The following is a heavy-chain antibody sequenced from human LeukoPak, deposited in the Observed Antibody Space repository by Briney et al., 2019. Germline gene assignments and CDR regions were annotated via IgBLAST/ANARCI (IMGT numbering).Heavy chain of an antibody. CDR1: GFTFSSYG. Sequence: VGSLRLSCAASGFTFSSYGMHWVRQAPGKGLEWVSSISGDTSYIYYADSVKGRFTISRDTAKNSLYLQMNSLRAEDTAVYYCAREASAFDIWGQGTMVTVSS. CDR2: ISGDTSYI. CDR3: AREASAFDI. J-gene: IGHJ3*02. V-gene: IGHV3-21*01.